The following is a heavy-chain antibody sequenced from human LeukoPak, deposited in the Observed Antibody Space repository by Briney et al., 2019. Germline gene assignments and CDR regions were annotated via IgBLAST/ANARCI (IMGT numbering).Heavy chain of an antibody. J-gene: IGHJ4*02. V-gene: IGHV6-1*01. CDR1: GDSVSSNTAT. CDR3: ARDLFSGSYYRFDY. CDR2: TYYRSKWST. Sequence: SQTLSLTCAISGDSVSSNTATWNWIRQSPSRGLEWLGRTYYRSKWSTDYAVSVESRITINPDTSKNQFSLQLNSVTPEDTALYYCARDLFSGSYYRFDYWGQGTLVTVSS. D-gene: IGHD1-26*01.